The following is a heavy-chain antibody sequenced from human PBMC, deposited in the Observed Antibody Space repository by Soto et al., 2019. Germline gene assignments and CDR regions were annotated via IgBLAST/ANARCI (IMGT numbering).Heavy chain of an antibody. V-gene: IGHV1-18*04. Sequence: ASVKVSCKASGYTFTSYGISWVRQAPGQGLEWMGWISAYNGNTNYAQKPQGRVTMTTDTSTSTAYMELRSLRSDDTAVYYCARDCSSTSCYGGWYYYGMDVWGQGTTVTVSS. CDR3: ARDCSSTSCYGGWYYYGMDV. J-gene: IGHJ6*02. CDR2: ISAYNGNT. CDR1: GYTFTSYG. D-gene: IGHD2-2*01.